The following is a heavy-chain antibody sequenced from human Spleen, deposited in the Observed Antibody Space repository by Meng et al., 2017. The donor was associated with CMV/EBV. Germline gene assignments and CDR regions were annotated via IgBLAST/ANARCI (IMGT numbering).Heavy chain of an antibody. CDR3: ARNGHYSLDS. CDR1: GGSCSIDCW. V-gene: IGHV4-4*02. Sequence: LTGAVSGGSCSIDCWWSWVRQTPGKGLQWLGELHHSGTTTYNPSLNSRVTFSLDKSKNEFSLKLTSVTVADTAVYYCARNGHYSLDSWSQGTLVTVSS. CDR2: LHHSGTT. D-gene: IGHD3-22*01. J-gene: IGHJ4*02.